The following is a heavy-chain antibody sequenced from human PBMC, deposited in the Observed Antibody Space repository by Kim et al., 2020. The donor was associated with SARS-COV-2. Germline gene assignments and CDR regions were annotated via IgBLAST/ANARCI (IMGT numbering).Heavy chain of an antibody. CDR2: IYHSGST. CDR3: ARVNSSGWHGGWFDP. V-gene: IGHV4-4*02. Sequence: SETLSLTCAVSGGSISSSNWWSWVRQPPGKGLEWIGEIYHSGSTNYNPSLKSRVTISVDKSKNQFSLKLSSVTAADTAVYYCARVNSSGWHGGWFDPWGQGTLVTVSS. J-gene: IGHJ5*02. D-gene: IGHD6-19*01. CDR1: GGSISSSNW.